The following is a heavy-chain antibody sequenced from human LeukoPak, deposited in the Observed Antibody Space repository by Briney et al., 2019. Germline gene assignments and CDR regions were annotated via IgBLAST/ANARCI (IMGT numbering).Heavy chain of an antibody. J-gene: IGHJ3*02. CDR3: ARRRDYYDSRGYYAFDI. CDR1: GGSFSDYY. V-gene: IGHV4-34*01. Sequence: ASETLSLTCAVYGGSFSDYYWSWIRQPPGKGLEWIGEINHSGSTNYNPSLKSRITMSVDTPKNQFSLNLSSVTAADTAVYYCARRRDYYDSRGYYAFDIWGHGTMVTVSS. CDR2: INHSGST. D-gene: IGHD3-22*01.